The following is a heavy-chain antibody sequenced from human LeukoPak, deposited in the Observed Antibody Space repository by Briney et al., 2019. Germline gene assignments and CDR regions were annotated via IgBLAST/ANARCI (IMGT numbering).Heavy chain of an antibody. J-gene: IGHJ4*02. Sequence: PGGSLRLSCAASGFTFDDYAMHWVRQAPGKGLEWVSGISWNSGSIGYADSVKGRFTISRDNAKNSLYLQMNSLRAEDMALYYCAKDIGMFRGYYFDYWGQGTLVTVSS. CDR3: AKDIGMFRGYYFDY. V-gene: IGHV3-9*03. CDR1: GFTFDDYA. D-gene: IGHD3-10*01. CDR2: ISWNSGSI.